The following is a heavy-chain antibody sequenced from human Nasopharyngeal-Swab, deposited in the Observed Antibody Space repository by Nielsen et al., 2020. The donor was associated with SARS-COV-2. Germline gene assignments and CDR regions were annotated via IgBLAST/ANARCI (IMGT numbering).Heavy chain of an antibody. D-gene: IGHD1-1*01. CDR2: ISSSNNYI. CDR1: GFTFSIYS. J-gene: IGHJ6*02. CDR3: ARLGTESYHYYSLDV. Sequence: GGSLRLSCAASGFTFSIYSMNWVRQAPVKGLEWVSSISSSNNYIYYEDSVKGRFTISRDNTKKSLYLQMNSLRAEDTAVYYCARLGTESYHYYSLDVWGQGTTVTVSS. V-gene: IGHV3-21*01.